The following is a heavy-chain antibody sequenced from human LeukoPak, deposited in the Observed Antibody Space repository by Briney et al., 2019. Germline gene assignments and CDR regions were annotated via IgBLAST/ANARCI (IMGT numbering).Heavy chain of an antibody. CDR1: GFTFSSYE. J-gene: IGHJ6*03. CDR2: ISSSTSTI. D-gene: IGHD3-10*01. V-gene: IGHV3-48*03. Sequence: GGSLRLSCAASGFTFSSYEMNWVRQAPGKGLEWVSYISSSTSTIYYADSVKGRFTISRDNAKNSLYLQMNSLRAEDTAVYYCARVHSSYGSGSYYQTQNYYYYYMDVWGKGTTVTVSS. CDR3: ARVHSSYGSGSYYQTQNYYYYYMDV.